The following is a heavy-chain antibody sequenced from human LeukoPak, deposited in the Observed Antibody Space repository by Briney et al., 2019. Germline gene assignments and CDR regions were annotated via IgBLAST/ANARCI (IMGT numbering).Heavy chain of an antibody. CDR1: GFTFSSYG. Sequence: GGSLRLSCAASGFTFSSYGMHWVRQAPGKGREWVAVIWYDGSNKYYADSVKGRFTISRDNSKNTLYLQMNSLRAEDTAVYYCARASGYDHPAPNYWGQGTLVTVSS. D-gene: IGHD5-12*01. CDR2: IWYDGSNK. CDR3: ARASGYDHPAPNY. J-gene: IGHJ4*02. V-gene: IGHV3-33*01.